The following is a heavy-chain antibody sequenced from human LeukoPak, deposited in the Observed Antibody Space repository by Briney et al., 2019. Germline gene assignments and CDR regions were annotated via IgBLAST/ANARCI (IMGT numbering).Heavy chain of an antibody. J-gene: IGHJ4*02. V-gene: IGHV1-18*04. CDR2: ISVNNGNT. CDR3: ARARGHWNYDF. CDR1: GYTFINYD. Sequence: ASVKVSCKASGYTFINYDISWVRQAPGQGLEWMGWISVNNGNTNNAQNLQDRVTMTTDTSTSTAYMELRGLRSDDTAVYYCARARGHWNYDFWGQGTLVTVSS. D-gene: IGHD1-7*01.